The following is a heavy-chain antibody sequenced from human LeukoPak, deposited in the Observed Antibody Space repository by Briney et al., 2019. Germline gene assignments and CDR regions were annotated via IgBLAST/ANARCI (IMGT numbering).Heavy chain of an antibody. D-gene: IGHD2-2*01. CDR2: INQSGST. J-gene: IGHJ4*02. Sequence: PSETLSLTCAVYGGSFSDSYWTWIRQPPGKGLEWIGEINQSGSTNYNPSLKSRVTISVDTSKNQFSLNLSSVTAADTAIYYCARSLAHCSSAGCSYYFDYWGQGTLVTVSS. V-gene: IGHV4-34*01. CDR3: ARSLAHCSSAGCSYYFDY. CDR1: GGSFSDSY.